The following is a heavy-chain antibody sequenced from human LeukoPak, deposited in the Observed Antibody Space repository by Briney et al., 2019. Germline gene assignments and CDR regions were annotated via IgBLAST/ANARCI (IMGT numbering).Heavy chain of an antibody. CDR2: VYYSGST. CDR1: GGSINGYY. D-gene: IGHD4-23*01. V-gene: IGHV4-59*08. J-gene: IGHJ4*02. Sequence: PSETLSLTCTVSGGSINGYYWSWIRQPPGKGLEWIGYVYYSGSTDYNPSLRSRVTISVDTSKNQFSLKLSSVTAADTAVYYCARHLHYGGKPFDCWGQGALVTVSS. CDR3: ARHLHYGGKPFDC.